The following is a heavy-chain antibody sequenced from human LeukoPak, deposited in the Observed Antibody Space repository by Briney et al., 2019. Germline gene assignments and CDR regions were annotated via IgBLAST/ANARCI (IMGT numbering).Heavy chain of an antibody. CDR2: ISYDGSNK. CDR3: AKDLRTVTTDWFDP. V-gene: IGHV3-30*18. J-gene: IGHJ5*02. CDR1: GFTFSSYG. D-gene: IGHD4-11*01. Sequence: GGSLRLSCAASGFTFSSYGMHWVRQAPGKGLEWVAVISYDGSNKYYADSVKGRFTISRDNSKNTLYLQMNNLRAEDTAVYYCAKDLRTVTTDWFDPWGQGTLVTVSS.